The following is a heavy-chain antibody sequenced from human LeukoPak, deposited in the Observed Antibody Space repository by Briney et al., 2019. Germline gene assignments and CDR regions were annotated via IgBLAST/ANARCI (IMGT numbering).Heavy chain of an antibody. CDR3: AKDMPGIAVAGTLAALFEY. V-gene: IGHV3-23*01. CDR1: GFTFSSYA. D-gene: IGHD6-19*01. CDR2: LTGSGGTT. Sequence: SGGSLRLSCAASGFTFSSYAMSWVRQVPGKGLEWVSTLTGSGGTTYNADSVKGRFTISRDNSKKTLYLQMNSLRAEDTAVYYCAKDMPGIAVAGTLAALFEYWGQGTLVTVFS. J-gene: IGHJ4*02.